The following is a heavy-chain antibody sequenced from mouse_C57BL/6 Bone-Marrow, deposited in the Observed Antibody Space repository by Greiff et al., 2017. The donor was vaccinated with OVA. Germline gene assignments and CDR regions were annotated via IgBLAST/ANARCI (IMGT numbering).Heavy chain of an antibody. D-gene: IGHD2-3*01. CDR1: GYTFTSYW. Sequence: QVQLQQPGAELVRPGSSVKLSCKASGYTFTSYWMDWVKQRPGQGLEWIGNIYPSDSETHYNQKFKDKATLTVDKSSSTAYMQFSSLTSEDSAVYYCARRDDGYCFDYWGQGTTLTVSS. V-gene: IGHV1-61*01. CDR3: ARRDDGYCFDY. CDR2: IYPSDSET. J-gene: IGHJ2*01.